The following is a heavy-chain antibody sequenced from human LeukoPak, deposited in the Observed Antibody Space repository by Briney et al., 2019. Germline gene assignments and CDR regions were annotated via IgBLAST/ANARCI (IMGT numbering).Heavy chain of an antibody. V-gene: IGHV1-69*13. CDR2: IIPIFGTA. D-gene: IGHD3-16*01. J-gene: IGHJ4*02. CDR1: GGTFSSYA. Sequence: APVKVSCKASGGTFSSYAISWVRQAPGQGLEWMGGIIPIFGTANYAQKFQGRVTITADESTSTAYMELSSLRSEDTAVYYCARDGHDYVWGTLDYWGQGTLVTVSS. CDR3: ARDGHDYVWGTLDY.